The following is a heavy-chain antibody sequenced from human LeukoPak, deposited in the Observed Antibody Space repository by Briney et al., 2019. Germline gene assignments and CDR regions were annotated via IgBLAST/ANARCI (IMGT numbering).Heavy chain of an antibody. CDR3: AKDRRYCSSTSCLAEYFQH. CDR1: GFTLSSYS. J-gene: IGHJ1*01. V-gene: IGHV3-30*02. D-gene: IGHD2-2*01. Sequence: GGSLRLSCAASGFTLSSYSMNWVRQAPGKGLEWVAFIRYDGSNKYYADSVKGRFTISRDNSKNTLYLQMNSLRAEDTAVYYCAKDRRYCSSTSCLAEYFQHWGQGTLVTVSS. CDR2: IRYDGSNK.